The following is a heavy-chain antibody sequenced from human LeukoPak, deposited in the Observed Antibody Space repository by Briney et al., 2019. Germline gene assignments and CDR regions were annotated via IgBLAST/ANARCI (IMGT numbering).Heavy chain of an antibody. Sequence: SSETLSLTCTVSGGSISSSSYYWGWIRQPPGKGLEWIGSIYYSGSTYYNPSLKSRVTISVDTSKNQFSLKLSFVTAADTAVYYCARGQVVTVIDYWGQGTLVTVSS. V-gene: IGHV4-39*07. CDR2: IYYSGST. CDR1: GGSISSSSYY. CDR3: ARGQVVTVIDY. J-gene: IGHJ4*02. D-gene: IGHD3-22*01.